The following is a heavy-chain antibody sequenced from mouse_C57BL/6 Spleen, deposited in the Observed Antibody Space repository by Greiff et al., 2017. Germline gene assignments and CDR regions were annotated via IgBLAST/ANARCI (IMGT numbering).Heavy chain of an antibody. V-gene: IGHV1-69*01. J-gene: IGHJ4*01. CDR2: IDPSDSYT. CDR1: GYTFTSYW. D-gene: IGHD2-12*01. CDR3: ARATTMDY. Sequence: QVQLQQPGAELVMPGASVKLSCKASGYTFTSYWMHWVKQRPGQGLEWIGEIDPSDSYTNYNQKFQGKSTLTVDKSSITAYMQLSRLTSEDSAVYYCARATTMDYWGQGISVTVAT.